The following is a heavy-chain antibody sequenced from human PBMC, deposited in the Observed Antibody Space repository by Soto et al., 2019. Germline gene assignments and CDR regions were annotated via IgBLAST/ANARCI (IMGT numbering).Heavy chain of an antibody. Sequence: EVQLVESGGGLVQPGGSLRLSCEASGFTFSTFWMHWVRQAPGKGLVWVSRINSDGSSTNYADSVKGRVTISRDNAKNMLYLQINSLITEATSLYYCASDFEYWGQGILVTVSS. CDR3: ASDFEY. V-gene: IGHV3-74*01. CDR1: GFTFSTFW. J-gene: IGHJ4*02. CDR2: INSDGSST.